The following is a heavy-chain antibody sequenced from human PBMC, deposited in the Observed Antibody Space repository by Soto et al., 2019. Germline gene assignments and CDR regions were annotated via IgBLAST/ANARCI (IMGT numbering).Heavy chain of an antibody. V-gene: IGHV4-4*07. D-gene: IGHD3-16*01. CDR1: GGSITTYY. J-gene: IGHJ4*02. CDR3: STWLGGLGVLRLDY. Sequence: PSETLSLTCAVSGGSITTYYWSWIRQPPGKGLEWIGRIYSGGSTNYNPSLRSRVTMSVDMSKNQFSLKLSYVTAADTAVYYCSTWLGGLGVLRLDYWGQGTLVTVSS. CDR2: IYSGGST.